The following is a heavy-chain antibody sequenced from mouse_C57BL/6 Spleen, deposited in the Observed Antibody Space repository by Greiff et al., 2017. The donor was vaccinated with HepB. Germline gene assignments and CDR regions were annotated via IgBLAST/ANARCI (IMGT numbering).Heavy chain of an antibody. CDR1: GYTFTDYY. J-gene: IGHJ2*01. Sequence: VQLQQSGPVLVKPGASVKMSCKASGYTFTDYYMNWVKQSHGKSLEWIGVINPYNGGTSYNQKFKGKATLTVDKSSSTAYMELNSLTSEDSAVYYRALHRNHLGYWGQGTTLTVSS. V-gene: IGHV1-19*01. CDR3: ALHRNHLGY. D-gene: IGHD3-3*01. CDR2: INPYNGGT.